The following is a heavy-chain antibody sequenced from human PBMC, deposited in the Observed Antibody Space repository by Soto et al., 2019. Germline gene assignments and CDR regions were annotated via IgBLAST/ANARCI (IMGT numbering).Heavy chain of an antibody. J-gene: IGHJ6*02. CDR1: GGTFSSYA. CDR3: ARDSDIYYGMDV. D-gene: IGHD3-9*01. CDR2: IIPIFGTA. Sequence: ASVKVSCKASGGTFSSYAISWVRQAPGQGLEWMGGIIPIFGTANYAQKFQGRVTITADESTSTAYMELNSLTDEDTAVYYCARDSDIYYGMDVWGQGTTVTVSS. V-gene: IGHV1-69*13.